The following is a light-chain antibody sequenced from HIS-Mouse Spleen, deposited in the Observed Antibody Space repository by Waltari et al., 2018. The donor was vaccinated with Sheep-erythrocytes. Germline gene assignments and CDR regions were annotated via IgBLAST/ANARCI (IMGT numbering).Light chain of an antibody. CDR2: DAS. V-gene: IGKV1D-13*01. J-gene: IGKJ1*01. Sequence: AIQLTQSPSSLSASVGDRVTITCRASQGISSALAWYQQKPGKAPKLLIYDASSLESGVPSRFSGSGSWTDFTLTISSLQPEDFATYYCQQFNNYPRTFGQGTNVEIK. CDR1: QGISSA. CDR3: QQFNNYPRT.